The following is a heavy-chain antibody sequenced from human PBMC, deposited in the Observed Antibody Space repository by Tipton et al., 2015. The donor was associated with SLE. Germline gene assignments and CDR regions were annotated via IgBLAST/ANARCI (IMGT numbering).Heavy chain of an antibody. CDR1: GGSFSGYY. D-gene: IGHD2-8*01. CDR3: ARGDCTTAVCPFDN. J-gene: IGHJ4*02. Sequence: TLSLTCAVDGGSFSGYYWSWIRQPPGKGLEWIGEINHSGSTNYNPTLESRVTISVDTSKNQFSLRLNSVTAADTAVYYCARGDCTTAVCPFDNWGQGTLVIVSS. CDR2: INHSGST. V-gene: IGHV4-34*01.